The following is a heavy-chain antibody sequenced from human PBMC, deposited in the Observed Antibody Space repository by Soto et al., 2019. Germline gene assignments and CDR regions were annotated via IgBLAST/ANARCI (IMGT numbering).Heavy chain of an antibody. J-gene: IGHJ6*04. D-gene: IGHD3-10*02. CDR2: IFHSGRT. CDR3: PRVAYDVRGASTSYYGLDV. CDR1: GGSPSSSDC. Sequence: QVQLQESGPGLVKPSGTMSLTCAVSGGSPSSSDCWSWVRKPPGKVLEWIGQIFHSGRTSYNPSFQSRVTISIDNSNLQFPLRLMSVTAACSAMYFCPRVAYDVRGASTSYYGLDVWGSGTTVTVSS. V-gene: IGHV4-4*02.